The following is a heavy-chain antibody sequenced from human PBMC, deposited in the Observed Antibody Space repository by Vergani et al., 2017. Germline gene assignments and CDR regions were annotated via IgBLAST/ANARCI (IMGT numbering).Heavy chain of an antibody. J-gene: IGHJ6*02. CDR2: ISPGASTV. CDR1: GFTFSDYY. D-gene: IGHD3-10*01. V-gene: IGHV3-11*04. Sequence: QVQLVESGGGLVKPGGYLRLSCAASGFTFSDYYMSWIRQAPAKGVEWVSHISPGASTVSYTDSVTGLFTVSRDNDNNSLTLDMTTLQVEDTAVYYFTKNPSISTTRHYYGMDVWGQGTTVTVSS. CDR3: TKNPSISTTRHYYGMDV.